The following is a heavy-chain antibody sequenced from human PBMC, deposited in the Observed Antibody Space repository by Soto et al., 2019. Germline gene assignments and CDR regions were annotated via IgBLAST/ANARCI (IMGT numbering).Heavy chain of an antibody. CDR1: GGTFNSYT. V-gene: IGHV1-69*02. J-gene: IGHJ5*02. D-gene: IGHD2-8*01. CDR3: ASSLGYCTNGVCRDWFDP. Sequence: ASVKVSFKASGGTFNSYTISWVRQAPGQGLEWMGRIIPILGIANYAQKFQGRVTITADKSTSTAYMELSSLRSEDTAVYYCASSLGYCTNGVCRDWFDPWGQGTLVTVSS. CDR2: IIPILGIA.